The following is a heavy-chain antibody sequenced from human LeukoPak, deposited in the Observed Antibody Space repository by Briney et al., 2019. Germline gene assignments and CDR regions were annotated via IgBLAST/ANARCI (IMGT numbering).Heavy chain of an antibody. D-gene: IGHD1-26*01. CDR2: IYPGDPDT. CDR1: GYSFTSYW. J-gene: IGHJ4*02. CDR3: ARPGGYSGSHELDYFDY. Sequence: GGPLKISCKGSGYSFTSYWSGWVRQMPGKDLEWMGTIYPGDPDTRYSPSFQGQVTISADKSISTAYLQWSSLKASDTAMYYCARPGGYSGSHELDYFDYWGQGTLVTVSS. V-gene: IGHV5-51*01.